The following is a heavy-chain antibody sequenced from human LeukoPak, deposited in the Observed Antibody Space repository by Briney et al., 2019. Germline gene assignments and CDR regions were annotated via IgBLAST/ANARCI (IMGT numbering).Heavy chain of an antibody. CDR2: INSDGRST. CDR3: VSGLIPVAGTSTKY. D-gene: IGHD6-19*01. CDR1: GFTFSKYS. V-gene: IGHV3-74*01. J-gene: IGHJ4*02. Sequence: WGSLRLSCAASGFTFSKYSMHWVRQDPGKGLVWVSRINSDGRSTSYGDSVKGRFTISRDNAKNTLFLQMSSLRAEDTAIYYCVSGLIPVAGTSTKYWGPGTLVTVSS.